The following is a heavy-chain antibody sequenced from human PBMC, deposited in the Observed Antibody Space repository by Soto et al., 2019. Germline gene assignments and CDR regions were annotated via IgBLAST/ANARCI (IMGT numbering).Heavy chain of an antibody. CDR1: GLTFSDYY. Sequence: QVQLVESGGGLVKPGGSLRLSCAASGLTFSDYYMSCIRQAPGKGLEWVSYISSSGSTIYYADSVKGRFTISRDNAKNSLYLQMNSPRAEATPVYSWASPYSSSPDNWFDPWGQGTLVTVSS. CDR2: ISSSGSTI. J-gene: IGHJ5*02. CDR3: ASPYSSSPDNWFDP. V-gene: IGHV3-11*01. D-gene: IGHD6-6*01.